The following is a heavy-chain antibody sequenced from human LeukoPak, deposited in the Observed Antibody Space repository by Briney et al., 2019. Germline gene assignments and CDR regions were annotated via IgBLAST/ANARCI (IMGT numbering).Heavy chain of an antibody. CDR2: INHSGST. CDR1: GGSFSGYY. Sequence: SETLSLTCAVYGGSFSGYYWSWIRQPPGKGLDWIGEINHSGSTNYNPSLKSRVTISVDTSKNQFSLKLSSVTAADTAVYYCARGQRDSSGYWPLDYGMDVWGQGTTVTVSS. J-gene: IGHJ6*02. D-gene: IGHD3-22*01. V-gene: IGHV4-34*01. CDR3: ARGQRDSSGYWPLDYGMDV.